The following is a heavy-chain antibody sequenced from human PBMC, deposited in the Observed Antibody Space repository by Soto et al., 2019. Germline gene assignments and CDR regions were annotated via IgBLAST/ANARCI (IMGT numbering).Heavy chain of an antibody. Sequence: EVQLVESGGGLIQPGGSLRLSCAASGFSFSSYSMNWVRQAPGKGLEWVSYICSSSSTIFYADSVKGRFTISRDNAKNSLYMQQNSLRAEDRAVYYCARRYPQEVFDIWGPGKTGTGSS. J-gene: IGHJ3*02. CDR1: GFSFSSYS. V-gene: IGHV3-48*01. D-gene: IGHD1-1*01. CDR3: ARRYPQEVFDI. CDR2: ICSSSSTI.